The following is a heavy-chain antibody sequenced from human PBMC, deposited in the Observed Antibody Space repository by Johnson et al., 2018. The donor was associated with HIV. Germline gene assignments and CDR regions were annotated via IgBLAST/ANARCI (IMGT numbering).Heavy chain of an antibody. Sequence: VQLVESGGGLVQPGGSLSLSCAASGFAFSNYAMTWVRQAPGKGLEWVSSITGSDGSDTAYADSVKGRFTISRDNSKNTLYLQMNSLRPEDTAVYYCAKDLPSGWDGGDAFDIWGQGTMVIVSS. CDR2: ITGSDGSDT. CDR1: GFAFSNYA. CDR3: AKDLPSGWDGGDAFDI. J-gene: IGHJ3*02. V-gene: IGHV3-23*04. D-gene: IGHD6-19*01.